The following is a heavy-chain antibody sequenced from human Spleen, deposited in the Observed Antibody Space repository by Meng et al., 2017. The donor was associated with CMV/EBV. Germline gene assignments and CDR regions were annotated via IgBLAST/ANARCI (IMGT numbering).Heavy chain of an antibody. CDR1: GVTFSDGW. Sequence: GVTFSDGWMRWVRPARGKGLEWVGRIKRKTDGGTTDYAARVKGRLTISRDDSKNTLYLQMNSLKTEDTAVYYCTTEGRVVPAAIAYDWGQGTLVTVSS. D-gene: IGHD2-2*02. J-gene: IGHJ4*02. CDR2: IKRKTDGGTT. V-gene: IGHV3-15*01. CDR3: TTEGRVVPAAIAYD.